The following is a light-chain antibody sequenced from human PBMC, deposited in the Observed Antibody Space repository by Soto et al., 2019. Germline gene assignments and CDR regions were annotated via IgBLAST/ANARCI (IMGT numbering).Light chain of an antibody. CDR3: CSYAGDYTFV. CDR2: AVI. Sequence: QSALIQPRSVSGSPGQSVTISCTGTSSDVGVYKYVSWYRQHPGKAPKLMIYAVITRPSGVPDRFSGSKSGNTASLTISGLQAEDEADYYCCSYAGDYTFVFGSGTKLTVL. V-gene: IGLV2-11*01. CDR1: SSDVGVYKY. J-gene: IGLJ1*01.